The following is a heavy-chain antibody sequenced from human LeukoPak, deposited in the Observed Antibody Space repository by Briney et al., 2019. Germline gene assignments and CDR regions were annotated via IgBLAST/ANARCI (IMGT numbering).Heavy chain of an antibody. V-gene: IGHV4-59*08. J-gene: IGHJ4*02. Sequence: SETLSLTCTVSGGSISSYYWSWIRQPPGKGLEWIGHIYYSGSTNYNPSLKSRVTISVDTSKSQFSLKVSSVTAAYTAVYSCARQSSGRSYGSGSSPLYYFDYWGQGILVTVSS. CDR1: GGSISSYY. CDR2: IYYSGST. CDR3: ARQSSGRSYGSGSSPLYYFDY. D-gene: IGHD3-10*01.